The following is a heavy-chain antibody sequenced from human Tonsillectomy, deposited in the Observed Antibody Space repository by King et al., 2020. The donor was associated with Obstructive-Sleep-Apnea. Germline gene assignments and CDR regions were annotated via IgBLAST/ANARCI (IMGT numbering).Heavy chain of an antibody. D-gene: IGHD4-23*01. CDR1: GYSFTSYW. J-gene: IGHJ5*02. V-gene: IGHV5-10-1*03. CDR2: IDPSDSYT. CDR3: ARHSTVVKSGEDSFDP. Sequence: VQLVESGAEVKKPGESLRISCKGSGYSFTSYWISWVRQMPGKGLEWMGRIDPSDSYTNYSPSFQGHVTISADKSISTAYLQWSSLKASDTAMYYCARHSTVVKSGEDSFDPWGQGTLVTVSS.